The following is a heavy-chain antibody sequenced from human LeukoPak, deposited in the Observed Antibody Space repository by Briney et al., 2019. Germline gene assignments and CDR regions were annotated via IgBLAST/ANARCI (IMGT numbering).Heavy chain of an antibody. D-gene: IGHD3-10*01. CDR1: GYTFTGYY. CDR3: ARDHYYGSGSYFHDAFDI. CDR2: IIPIFGTA. J-gene: IGHJ3*02. Sequence: ASVKVSCKASGYTFTGYYIHWVRQAPGQGLEWMGGIIPIFGTANYAQKFQGRVTITADESTSTAYMELSSLRSEDTAVYYCARDHYYGSGSYFHDAFDIWGQGTMVTVSS. V-gene: IGHV1-69*13.